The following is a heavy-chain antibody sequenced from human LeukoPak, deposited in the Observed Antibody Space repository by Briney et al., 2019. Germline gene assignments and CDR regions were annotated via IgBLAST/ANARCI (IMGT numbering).Heavy chain of an antibody. CDR2: INPSGGST. D-gene: IGHD6-19*01. V-gene: IGHV1-46*01. CDR1: GYTFTGYY. J-gene: IGHJ4*02. CDR3: ARGGQWLAPDY. Sequence: ASVKVSCKASGYTFTGYYMHWVRQAPGQGLEWMGWINPSGGSTSYAQKFQGRVTMTRDTSTSTVYMELSSLRSEDTAVYYCARGGQWLAPDYWGQGTLVTVSS.